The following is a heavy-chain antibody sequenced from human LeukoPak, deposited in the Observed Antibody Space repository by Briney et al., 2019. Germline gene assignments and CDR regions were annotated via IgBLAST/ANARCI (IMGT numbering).Heavy chain of an antibody. J-gene: IGHJ3*02. CDR1: GGSISSGSYY. V-gene: IGHV4-61*02. D-gene: IGHD6-19*01. CDR3: ARGGLIGPSSGGDAFDI. Sequence: PSETLSLTCTVSGGSISSGSYYWSWIRQPAGKGLEWIGRIYTSGSTNYNPSLKSRVTISVDTSKNQFSLKLSSVTAADTAVYYCARGGLIGPSSGGDAFDIWGQGTMVTVSS. CDR2: IYTSGST.